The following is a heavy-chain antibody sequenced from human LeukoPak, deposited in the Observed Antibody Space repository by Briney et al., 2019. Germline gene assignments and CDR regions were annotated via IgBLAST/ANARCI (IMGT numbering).Heavy chain of an antibody. CDR3: ATEIIRRYNGSRQDGMDV. V-gene: IGHV3-30*03. D-gene: IGHD1-26*01. CDR1: GFTFSNYG. CDR2: ISYDGSNK. Sequence: GRSLRLSCAASGFTFSNYGMHWVRQAPGKGLEWVAVISYDGSNKYYADSVKGRFTISRDNSKNTLYLQMNSLRGEDTALYYCATEIIRRYNGSRQDGMDVWGQGTTVTVSS. J-gene: IGHJ6*02.